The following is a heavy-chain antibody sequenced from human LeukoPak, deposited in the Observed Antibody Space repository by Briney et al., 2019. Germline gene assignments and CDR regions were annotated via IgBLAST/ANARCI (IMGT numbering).Heavy chain of an antibody. D-gene: IGHD2-21*02. CDR3: ATSPGRGMVVTAMGSRYFDL. J-gene: IGHJ2*01. V-gene: IGHV4-30-4*01. CDR2: IYYSGST. Sequence: SETLSLTCTVSGGSISSGDYYWSWIRQPPGKGLEWIGYIYYSGSTYYNPSLKSRVTISVDTSKNQFSLKLSSVTAADTAVYYCATSPGRGMVVTAMGSRYFDLWGRGTLVTVSS. CDR1: GGSISSGDYY.